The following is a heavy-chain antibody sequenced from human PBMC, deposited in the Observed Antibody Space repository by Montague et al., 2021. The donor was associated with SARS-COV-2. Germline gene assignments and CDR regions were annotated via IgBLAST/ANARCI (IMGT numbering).Heavy chain of an antibody. CDR2: INHSGTT. Sequence: ETLSLTCAVYGGSFSGYYWSWIRQSPGKGLEWIGDINHSGTTNYNPXLKSRVIISADTSKNQFSLKTSSVTAADTAVYYRARGGRGSRYHLLSGTWFDPWGQGTLVTVSS. J-gene: IGHJ5*02. CDR1: GGSFSGYY. D-gene: IGHD2-2*01. V-gene: IGHV4-34*01. CDR3: ARGGRGSRYHLLSGTWFDP.